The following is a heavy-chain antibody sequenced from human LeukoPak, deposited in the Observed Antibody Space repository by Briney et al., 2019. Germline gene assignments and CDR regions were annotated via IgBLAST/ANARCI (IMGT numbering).Heavy chain of an antibody. Sequence: PGGSLSRYCAASGFTFSTYWMQWVRQAPGKGLVWVSRMNSDGSSTAYADSVKGRFTISRDNAKNTLYLQMNSLRAEDTAVYYCARYDYWGGAFDYWGQGTLVTVSS. CDR3: ARYDYWGGAFDY. J-gene: IGHJ4*02. CDR1: GFTFSTYW. D-gene: IGHD3-3*01. V-gene: IGHV3-74*01. CDR2: MNSDGSST.